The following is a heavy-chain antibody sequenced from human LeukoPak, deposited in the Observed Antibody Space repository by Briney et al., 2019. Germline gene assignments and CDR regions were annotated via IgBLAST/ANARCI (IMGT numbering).Heavy chain of an antibody. Sequence: GGSLRLSCAPPGFTFSSYSMNWVPQAPGKGLEWVSSIFSSSSYVYYAASVKGPLTSARYNAKNSMYLQMNSLRAEDTAVYYWVRTYSGGSFPGPNGLDAWGQGTLVTVSS. J-gene: IGHJ5*02. D-gene: IGHD2-15*01. CDR3: VRTYSGGSFPGPNGLDA. V-gene: IGHV3-21*01. CDR1: GFTFSSYS. CDR2: IFSSSSYV.